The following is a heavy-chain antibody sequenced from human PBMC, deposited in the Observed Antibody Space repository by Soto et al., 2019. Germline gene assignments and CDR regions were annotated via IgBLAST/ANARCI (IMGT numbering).Heavy chain of an antibody. Sequence: GGSLRLSCAASGFTFSSYAMSWVRQAPGKGLEWVSAISGSGGSTYYADSVKGRFTISRDNSKNTLYLQMNSLRAEDTDVYYCAASYYDFWSGYYYFDYWGQGTLVTVSS. CDR2: ISGSGGST. V-gene: IGHV3-23*01. CDR1: GFTFSSYA. CDR3: AASYYDFWSGYYYFDY. J-gene: IGHJ4*02. D-gene: IGHD3-3*01.